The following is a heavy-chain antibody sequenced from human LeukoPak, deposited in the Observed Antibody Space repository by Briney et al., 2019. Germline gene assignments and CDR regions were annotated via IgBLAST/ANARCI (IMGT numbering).Heavy chain of an antibody. CDR2: ISWNSGSI. Sequence: GRSLRLSCAASGFTFDDYAMHWVRQAPGKGLEWFSGISWNSGSIGYADSVKGRFTISRDNAKNSLYLQMNSLRAEDTALYYCAKGHFYSSSWYGTFFDYWGQGTLVTVSS. CDR3: AKGHFYSSSWYGTFFDY. V-gene: IGHV3-9*01. J-gene: IGHJ4*02. D-gene: IGHD6-13*01. CDR1: GFTFDDYA.